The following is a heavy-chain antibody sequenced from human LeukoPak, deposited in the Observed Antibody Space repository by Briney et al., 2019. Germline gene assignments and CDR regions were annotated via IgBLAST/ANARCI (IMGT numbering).Heavy chain of an antibody. CDR3: ARGPVLRLLEWHMDV. V-gene: IGHV4-59*01. CDR1: GGSISSYY. CDR2: IYYSGST. J-gene: IGHJ6*03. Sequence: SSETLSLTCTVSGGSISSYYWSWIRQPPGKGLEWIGYIYYSGSTNYNPSLKSRVTISVDTSKNQFSLKLSSVTAADTAVYYCARGPVLRLLEWHMDVWGKGTTVTVSS. D-gene: IGHD3-3*01.